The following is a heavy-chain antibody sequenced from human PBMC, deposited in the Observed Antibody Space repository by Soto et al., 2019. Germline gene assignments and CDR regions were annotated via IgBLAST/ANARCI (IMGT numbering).Heavy chain of an antibody. D-gene: IGHD5-12*01. J-gene: IGHJ4*02. V-gene: IGHV3-74*01. Sequence: EVQLVESGGGVGQPGVSLRLSCAASGFSFSTWMHWVRQAPGKGLVWLSRISSDGRSVTYADSVKGRFIISRDNAKSTVYLLLNSLTTEDTAVDYCTRGARGYGNFDYWGQGVLLTVSS. CDR2: ISSDGRSV. CDR3: TRGARGYGNFDY. CDR1: GFSFSTW.